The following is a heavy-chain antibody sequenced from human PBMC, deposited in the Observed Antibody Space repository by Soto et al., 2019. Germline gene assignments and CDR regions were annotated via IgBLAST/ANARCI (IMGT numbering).Heavy chain of an antibody. V-gene: IGHV3-23*01. D-gene: IGHD3-9*01. Sequence: EVQLLESGGGLVQPGGSLRLSCAGSGFTFSSYAMNWVRQAPGKGLEWISGISGAAGSTYTADSVKGRFTISRDNSKNTLYLQMNILRAEDTAVYYCARSLPLYDATVYYRAPSDHWGQGTLVTVSS. CDR2: ISGAAGST. J-gene: IGHJ4*02. CDR1: GFTFSSYA. CDR3: ARSLPLYDATVYYRAPSDH.